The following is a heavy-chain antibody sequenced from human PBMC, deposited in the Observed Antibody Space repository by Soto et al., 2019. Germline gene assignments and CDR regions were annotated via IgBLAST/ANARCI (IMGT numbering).Heavy chain of an antibody. V-gene: IGHV4-59*01. CDR3: ARGTGPYSSGWYANWSDP. Sequence: SETLSLTCTVSGGSISSYYWSWIRQPPGKGLEWIGYIYYSGSTNYNPSLKSRVTISVDTSKNQFSLKLSSVTAADTAVYYCARGTGPYSSGWYANWSDPWGQGTLVTVSS. J-gene: IGHJ5*02. D-gene: IGHD6-19*01. CDR1: GGSISSYY. CDR2: IYYSGST.